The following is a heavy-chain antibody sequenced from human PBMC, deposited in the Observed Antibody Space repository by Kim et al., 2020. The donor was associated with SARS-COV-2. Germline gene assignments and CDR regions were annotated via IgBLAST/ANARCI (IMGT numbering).Heavy chain of an antibody. CDR3: ARDPVLLWFGELLKKGSYFDY. V-gene: IGHV3-30*04. CDR1: GFTFSSYA. CDR2: ISYDGSNK. D-gene: IGHD3-10*01. Sequence: GGSLRLSCAASGFTFSSYAMHWVRQAPGKGLEWVAVISYDGSNKYYADSVKGRFTISRDNSKNTLYLQMNSLRAEDTAVYYCARDPVLLWFGELLKKGSYFDYWGQGTLVTVSS. J-gene: IGHJ4*02.